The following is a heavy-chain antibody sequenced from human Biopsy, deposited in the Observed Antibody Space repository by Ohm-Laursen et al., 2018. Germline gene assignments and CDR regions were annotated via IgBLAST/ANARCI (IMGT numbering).Heavy chain of an antibody. CDR2: ISYDQITK. CDR3: AKDLSVYYYYGIDV. CDR1: GFTFRTYG. Sequence: SLRLSCAAFGFTFRTYGMHWVRLAPGKGLEWVAVISYDQITKHYADSVRGRFTISRDNSKDTLYLQVNSLRAEDTAVYYCAKDLSVYYYYGIDVWGQGTTITVSS. V-gene: IGHV3-30*18. D-gene: IGHD5/OR15-5a*01. J-gene: IGHJ6*02.